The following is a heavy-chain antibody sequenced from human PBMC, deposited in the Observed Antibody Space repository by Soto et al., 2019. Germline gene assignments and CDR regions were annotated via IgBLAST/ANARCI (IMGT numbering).Heavy chain of an antibody. CDR1: GFSITSFA. CDR3: AKVLSSGSYSGALEY. D-gene: IGHD1-26*01. J-gene: IGHJ4*02. V-gene: IGHV3-23*01. CDR2: ISASGGST. Sequence: PGGSLRLSCVASGFSITSFAISWVRQAPGKGLEWASAISASGGSTYADSVKGRFTISRDNSKNTLYLQMNSLRVEDTAVYYCAKVLSSGSYSGALEYWGQGALVTV.